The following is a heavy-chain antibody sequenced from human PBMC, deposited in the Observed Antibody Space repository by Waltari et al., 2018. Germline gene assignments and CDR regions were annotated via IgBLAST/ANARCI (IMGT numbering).Heavy chain of an antibody. V-gene: IGHV3-30*02. CDR2: IRYDGNTK. Sequence: QAPGKGLEWVAYIRYDGNTKYCADSVKGRFTISRDNSKNTLYLKMNSLRGEDTAVYYCAKKIGNYDYFDYWGQGTLVTVSS. D-gene: IGHD1-7*01. CDR3: AKKIGNYDYFDY. J-gene: IGHJ4*02.